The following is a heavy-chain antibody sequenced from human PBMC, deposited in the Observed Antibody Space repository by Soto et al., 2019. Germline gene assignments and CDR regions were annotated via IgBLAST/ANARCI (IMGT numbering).Heavy chain of an antibody. Sequence: PGEALKISCKGSGYSFTSYWIGWVRQMPGKGLEWMGIIYPGDSDTRYSPSFQGQVTISADKSISTAYLQWSSLKASDTAMYYCAGSLWFGEYYYGMDVCGKRTTGTVSS. CDR1: GYSFTSYW. CDR2: IYPGDSDT. J-gene: IGHJ6*04. CDR3: AGSLWFGEYYYGMDV. V-gene: IGHV5-51*01. D-gene: IGHD3-10*01.